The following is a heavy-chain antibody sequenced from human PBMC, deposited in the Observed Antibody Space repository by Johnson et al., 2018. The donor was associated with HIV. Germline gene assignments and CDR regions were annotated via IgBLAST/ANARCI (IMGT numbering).Heavy chain of an antibody. CDR2: IWYDGSSI. CDR1: TFSSYG. V-gene: IGHV3-30*19. D-gene: IGHD1-26*01. J-gene: IGHJ3*02. CDR3: ARGVGAPYWCGFDI. Sequence: TFSSYGMHWVRQAPGKGLEWVAVIWYDGSSIYYADSVKGRFTISRDYSKNTLYLQMNSLRAEDTAVYYCARGVGAPYWCGFDIWGQGTMVTVSS.